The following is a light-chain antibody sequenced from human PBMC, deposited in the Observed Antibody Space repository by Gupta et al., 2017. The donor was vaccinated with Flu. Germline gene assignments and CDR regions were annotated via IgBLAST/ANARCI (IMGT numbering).Light chain of an antibody. J-gene: IGKJ2*01. CDR3: QQTYSTVSYT. CDR2: GAS. CDR1: QTVSIY. Sequence: DIQMTQSPSSLSAYVGDRVTITCRANQTVSIYLNWYQQQPGKAPKLLIYGASSLQSGVPSRFSGSGSATDFTLTISSLQPEDFATYYCQQTYSTVSYTFGQGTRLEIK. V-gene: IGKV1-39*01.